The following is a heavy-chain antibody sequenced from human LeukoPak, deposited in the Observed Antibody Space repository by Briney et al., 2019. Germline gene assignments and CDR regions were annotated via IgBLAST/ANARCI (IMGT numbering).Heavy chain of an antibody. D-gene: IGHD6-13*01. Sequence: GRSLRLSCAASGLTLSSYGMHGVRQAPRKGREWVAVIWYDGSNKYYADSVKGRFTISRDNSKNTLYLQMNSLRAEDTAVYYCARDLYSSSWYLIYHYGMDVWGQGTAVTVSS. V-gene: IGHV3-33*01. CDR3: ARDLYSSSWYLIYHYGMDV. J-gene: IGHJ6*02. CDR2: IWYDGSNK. CDR1: GLTLSSYG.